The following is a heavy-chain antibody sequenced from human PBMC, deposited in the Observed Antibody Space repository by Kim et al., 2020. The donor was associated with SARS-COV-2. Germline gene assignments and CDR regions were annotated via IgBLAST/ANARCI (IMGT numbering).Heavy chain of an antibody. Sequence: SETLSLTCTVSGGSISSSSYYWGWIRQPPGKGLEWIGSIYYSGSTYYNPSLKSRVTISVDTSKNQFSLKLSSVTAADTAVYYCARRNYDILTGYYNVATFDYWGQGTLVTVSS. CDR2: IYYSGST. V-gene: IGHV4-39*01. CDR1: GGSISSSSYY. J-gene: IGHJ4*02. CDR3: ARRNYDILTGYYNVATFDY. D-gene: IGHD3-9*01.